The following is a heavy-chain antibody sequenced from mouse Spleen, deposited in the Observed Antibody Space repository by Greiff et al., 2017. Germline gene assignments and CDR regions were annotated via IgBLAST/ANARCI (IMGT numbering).Heavy chain of an antibody. J-gene: IGHJ1*01. Sequence: EVHLVESGGGLVKPGGSLKLSCAASGFTFSDYGMHWVRQAPEKGLEWVAYISSGSSTIYYADTVKGRFTISRDNAKNTLFLQMTSLRSEDTAMYYCARPGYYGSSHYWYFDVWGAGTTVTVSS. CDR2: ISSGSSTI. CDR3: ARPGYYGSSHYWYFDV. D-gene: IGHD1-1*01. V-gene: IGHV5-17*01. CDR1: GFTFSDYG.